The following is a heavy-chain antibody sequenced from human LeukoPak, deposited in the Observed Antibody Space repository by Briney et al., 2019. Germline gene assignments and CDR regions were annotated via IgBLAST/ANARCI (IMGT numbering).Heavy chain of an antibody. CDR3: ARGSEPGAFDI. CDR1: GFSFRNYA. J-gene: IGHJ3*02. V-gene: IGHV3-23*01. CDR2: IGSSGGGT. Sequence: GGSLRLSCAASGFSFRNYAMSWVRQAPGKGLEWVSAIGSSGGGTYYADSVKGRFTISRDNSKNTLYLQMNSLRAEDTAVYYCARGSEPGAFDIWGQGTMVTVSS. D-gene: IGHD6-19*01.